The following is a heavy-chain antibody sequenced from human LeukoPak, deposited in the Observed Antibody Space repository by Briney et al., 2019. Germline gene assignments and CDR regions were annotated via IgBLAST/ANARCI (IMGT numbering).Heavy chain of an antibody. D-gene: IGHD2-2*01. CDR3: ASSHIPSGQGWLFYYYMDV. V-gene: IGHV3-21*01. Sequence: GGSLRLSCAASTLTFSDYSLNWVCQAPGKGLEWVSSISSSSRHIYYGDSVKGRFTISRDNAKNLLHLQMNSLRAEDTAVYYCASSHIPSGQGWLFYYYMDVWGKGTTVTVSS. J-gene: IGHJ6*03. CDR1: TLTFSDYS. CDR2: ISSSSRHI.